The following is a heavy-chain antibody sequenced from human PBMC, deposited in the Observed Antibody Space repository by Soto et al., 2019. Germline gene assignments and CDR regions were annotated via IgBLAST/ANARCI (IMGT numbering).Heavy chain of an antibody. CDR3: ARDGPVPSLSGYYIHYYCCYMDV. CDR2: ISAYNGNT. D-gene: IGHD3-9*01. V-gene: IGHV1-18*01. J-gene: IGHJ6*03. Sequence: QVQLVQSGAEVKKPVASVKVSCKASGYTFTSYGISWVRQAPGQGLEWMGWISAYNGNTNYAQKLQGRVTMTTDTSASTVYMELRSLRSDDKAVYYCARDGPVPSLSGYYIHYYCCYMDVWGKGTTVTVSS. CDR1: GYTFTSYG.